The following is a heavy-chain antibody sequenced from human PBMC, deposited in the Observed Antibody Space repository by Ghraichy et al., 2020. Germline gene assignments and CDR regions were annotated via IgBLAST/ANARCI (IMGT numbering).Heavy chain of an antibody. J-gene: IGHJ6*02. CDR1: GYSFTNYG. CDR2: ISGYNGYT. Sequence: ASVKVSCKASGYSFTNYGIGWVRQAPGQGLEWMGWISGYNGYTYYTENLQGRVTMTTDTSTTRAYMELRSLESDDTAVYYCASTLSGAGSYYYPYYGMDVWGQGTTVTVSS. D-gene: IGHD3-10*01. CDR3: ASTLSGAGSYYYPYYGMDV. V-gene: IGHV1-18*01.